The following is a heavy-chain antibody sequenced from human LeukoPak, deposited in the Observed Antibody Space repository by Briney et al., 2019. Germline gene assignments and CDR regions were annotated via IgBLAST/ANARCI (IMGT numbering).Heavy chain of an antibody. CDR1: GFTFSSYA. CDR2: IWFDGSNK. Sequence: GGSLRLSCAASGFTFSSYAMSWVRQAPGKGLEWVAVIWFDGSNKFYGDSVKGRFTISRDNSKNTLYLQMNSLRAEDTAVYYCARAVGPFDYWGQGTPVTVSS. CDR3: ARAVGPFDY. J-gene: IGHJ4*02. V-gene: IGHV3-33*08.